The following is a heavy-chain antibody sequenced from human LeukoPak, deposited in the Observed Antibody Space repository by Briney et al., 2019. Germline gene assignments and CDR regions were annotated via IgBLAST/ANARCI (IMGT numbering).Heavy chain of an antibody. J-gene: IGHJ4*02. D-gene: IGHD5-18*01. CDR3: TTVGGYSYGPPYYFDY. Sequence: GGALRLSCAASGFTLSNAWMSWVRQAPGKGREWVGRIKSKTDGGTTDYAAPVKGRFTISRDDSKNTLYLQMNSLKTEDTAVYYCTTVGGYSYGPPYYFDYWGQGTLVTVSS. CDR1: GFTLSNAW. V-gene: IGHV3-15*01. CDR2: IKSKTDGGTT.